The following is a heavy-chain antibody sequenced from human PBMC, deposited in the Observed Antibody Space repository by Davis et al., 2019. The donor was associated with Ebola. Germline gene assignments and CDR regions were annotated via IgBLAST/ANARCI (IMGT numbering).Heavy chain of an antibody. Sequence: GESLKTSCAASGFTFSIYGMNWVRQAPGKGLEWVSSISGSSSYIFYADSVKGRFTISRDNAKNSLFLQMNSLRAEDTAVYYCARGDGSGTYPRKWFDPWGQGTLVTVSS. V-gene: IGHV3-21*01. J-gene: IGHJ5*02. CDR3: ARGDGSGTYPRKWFDP. CDR2: ISGSSSYI. D-gene: IGHD3-10*01. CDR1: GFTFSIYG.